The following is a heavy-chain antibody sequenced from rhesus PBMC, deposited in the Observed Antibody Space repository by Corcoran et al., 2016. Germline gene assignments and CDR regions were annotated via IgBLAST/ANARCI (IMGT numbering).Heavy chain of an antibody. D-gene: IGHD4-23*01. CDR1: GGSISDSYY. CDR3: ARDLTVVTKRFDY. J-gene: IGHJ4*01. V-gene: IGHV4S9*01. CDR2: IYGKSAST. Sequence: QVQLQESGPGLVKPSETLSLTCAVSGGSISDSYYWTWIRQPPGKGREWIGNIYGKSASTYYNPSLKSRVTISKDTSKNQFFLKLSSVTAADTAMYYCARDLTVVTKRFDYWGQGVLVTVSS.